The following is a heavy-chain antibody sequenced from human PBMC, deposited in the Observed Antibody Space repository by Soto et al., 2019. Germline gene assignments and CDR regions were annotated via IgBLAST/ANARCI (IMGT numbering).Heavy chain of an antibody. Sequence: SQTLSLTCAISGDSVSSNSAAWSWIRQSPSRGLEWLGRTFYRSKWYNDYAVSVKGRITINPDTSKNQFSLQLNSVTPEDTAVNFCAKEGANHYCSSAMDVWGQGTTVTVSS. CDR1: GDSVSSNSAA. J-gene: IGHJ6*02. CDR2: TFYRSKWYN. V-gene: IGHV6-1*01. D-gene: IGHD1-26*01. CDR3: AKEGANHYCSSAMDV.